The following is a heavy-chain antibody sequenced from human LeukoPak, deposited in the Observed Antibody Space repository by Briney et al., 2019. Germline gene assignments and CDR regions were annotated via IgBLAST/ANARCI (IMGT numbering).Heavy chain of an antibody. V-gene: IGHV1-69*04. J-gene: IGHJ3*02. CDR1: GGTFDSYA. CDR3: ARGVLPAAMRGVGDAFDI. CDR2: IIPILDIA. Sequence: ASVKVSCKASGGTFDSYAISWVRQAPGQGLEWMGRIIPILDIANYAQKFQGRVTITADKSTSTAYMELSRLRSDDTAVYYCARGVLPAAMRGVGDAFDIWGQGTMVTVSS. D-gene: IGHD2-2*01.